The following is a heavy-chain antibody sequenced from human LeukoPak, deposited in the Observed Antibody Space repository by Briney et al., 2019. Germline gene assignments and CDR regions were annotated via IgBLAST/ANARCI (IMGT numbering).Heavy chain of an antibody. CDR2: INHSGGT. CDR1: GGSFSGYY. CDR3: ARVVDLQGLDY. D-gene: IGHD5-12*01. Sequence: SETLSLTCAVYGGSFSGYYWSWIRQPPGKGLEWIGEINHSGGTNYNPSLKSRVTISVDTSKNQFSLKLSSVTAADTAVYYCARVVDLQGLDYWGQGTLVTVSS. V-gene: IGHV4-34*01. J-gene: IGHJ4*02.